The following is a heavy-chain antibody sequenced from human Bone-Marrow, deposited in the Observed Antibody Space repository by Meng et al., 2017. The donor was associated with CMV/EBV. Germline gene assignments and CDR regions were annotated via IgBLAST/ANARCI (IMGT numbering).Heavy chain of an antibody. Sequence: GESLKISCAASGFTFSSYGMHWVRQAPGKGLEWVSVIYSGGSSTYYADSVKGRFTISRDNSKNTLYLQMNSLRAEDTAVFYCAKDLPGENWGQGTLVTVSS. V-gene: IGHV3-NL1*01. CDR3: AKDLPGEN. D-gene: IGHD3-10*01. J-gene: IGHJ4*02. CDR1: GFTFSSYG. CDR2: IYSGGSST.